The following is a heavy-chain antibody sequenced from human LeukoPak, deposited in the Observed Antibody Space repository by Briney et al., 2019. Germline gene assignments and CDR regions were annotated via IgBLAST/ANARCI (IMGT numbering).Heavy chain of an antibody. J-gene: IGHJ4*02. D-gene: IGHD4-17*01. CDR1: GYTFTNYG. CDR2: ISPYKGDR. V-gene: IGHV1-18*01. CDR3: ATEGGWQPTDYGDNVY. Sequence: ASVKVSCKASGYTFTNYGITWVRQAPGQGLEWMGWISPYKGDRNYAQSLQGRVTMTTDTSTSTAYMEVRSLRSDGTAVYYCATEGGWQPTDYGDNVYWGQGTLVTVSS.